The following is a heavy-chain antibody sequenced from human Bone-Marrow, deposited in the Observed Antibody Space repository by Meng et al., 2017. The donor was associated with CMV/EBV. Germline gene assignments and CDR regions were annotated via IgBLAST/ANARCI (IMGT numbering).Heavy chain of an antibody. V-gene: IGHV3-48*03. CDR3: ARDPTYCSSTSCYVDGFDI. D-gene: IGHD2-2*01. Sequence: GGSLRLSCAASGFTFSSYEMNWVRQAPGKGLEWVSYISSSGSTIYYADSVKGRFTISRDNAKNSLYLQMDSLRAEDTAVYYCARDPTYCSSTSCYVDGFDIWGQGTMVTVSS. J-gene: IGHJ3*02. CDR1: GFTFSSYE. CDR2: ISSSGSTI.